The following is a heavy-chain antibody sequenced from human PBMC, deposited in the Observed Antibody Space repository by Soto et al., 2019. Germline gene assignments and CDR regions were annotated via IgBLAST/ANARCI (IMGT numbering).Heavy chain of an antibody. D-gene: IGHD1-1*01. CDR3: ASVYKNWFDY. Sequence: PGESLKISCKASGYNFTAFWIHWVRQMPGRGLEWLGKIDPTDSYTNYSPSFEGHVTISTDNSISTAYLQWSSLRASDTALYFCASVYKNWFDYWAQGTVVTVSS. CDR1: GYNFTAFW. J-gene: IGHJ5*01. V-gene: IGHV5-10-1*01. CDR2: IDPTDSYT.